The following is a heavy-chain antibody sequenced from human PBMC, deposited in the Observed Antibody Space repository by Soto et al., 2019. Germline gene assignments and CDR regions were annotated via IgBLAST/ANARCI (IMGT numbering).Heavy chain of an antibody. CDR1: GFPFTSYG. J-gene: IGHJ4*02. CDR2: ISYDGSDK. Sequence: QVQLVESGGGVVQPGRSLRLSCAASGFPFTSYGMHWVREGPDKGLEWVAIISYDGSDKYYADSVKGRFTISRDNSKKLLYLQMNSLRPEETALYYCVGGQYYVAYRGQGTLVIVSS. D-gene: IGHD3-10*01. CDR3: VGGQYYVAY. V-gene: IGHV3-30*03.